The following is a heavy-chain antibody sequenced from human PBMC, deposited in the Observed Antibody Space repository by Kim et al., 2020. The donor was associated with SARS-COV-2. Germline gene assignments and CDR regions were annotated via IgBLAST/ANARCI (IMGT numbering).Heavy chain of an antibody. CDR1: GFTFSNAW. Sequence: GGSLRLSCAASGFTFSNAWMSWVRQAPGKGLEWVGRIKSKTDGGTTDYAAPVKGRFTISRDDSKNTLYLQMNSLKTEDTAVYYCTTDVYYDILTGYYLTYYDGMDVWGQGTTVTVSS. CDR2: IKSKTDGGTT. CDR3: TTDVYYDILTGYYLTYYDGMDV. J-gene: IGHJ6*02. V-gene: IGHV3-15*01. D-gene: IGHD3-9*01.